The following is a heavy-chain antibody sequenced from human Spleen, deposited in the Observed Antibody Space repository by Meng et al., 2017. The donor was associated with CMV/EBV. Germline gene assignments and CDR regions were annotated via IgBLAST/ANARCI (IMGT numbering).Heavy chain of an antibody. Sequence: ASVKVSCKASGYTFTAHYFHWVRQAPGQGLEWMGWIHPHRGDTNYAQQFQGRVTMTTDTSTSTAYMELRSLRSDDTAVYYCARVRGEPAAPVGEEFDYWGQGTLVTVSS. CDR2: IHPHRGDT. D-gene: IGHD2-2*01. V-gene: IGHV1-2*02. CDR1: GYTFTAHY. CDR3: ARVRGEPAAPVGEEFDY. J-gene: IGHJ4*02.